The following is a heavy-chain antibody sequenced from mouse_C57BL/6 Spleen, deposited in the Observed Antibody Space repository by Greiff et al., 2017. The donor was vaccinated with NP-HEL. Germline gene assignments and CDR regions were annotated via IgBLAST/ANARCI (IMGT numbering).Heavy chain of an antibody. CDR3: ARGGGLYYAMDY. CDR1: GYTFTSYG. V-gene: IGHV1-81*01. CDR2: IYPRSGNT. Sequence: VQLVESGAELARPGASVKLSCKASGYTFTSYGISWVKQRTGQGLEWIGEIYPRSGNTYYNEKFKGKATLTADKSSSTAYMELRSLTSEDSAVYFCARGGGLYYAMDYWGQGTSVTVSS. J-gene: IGHJ4*01.